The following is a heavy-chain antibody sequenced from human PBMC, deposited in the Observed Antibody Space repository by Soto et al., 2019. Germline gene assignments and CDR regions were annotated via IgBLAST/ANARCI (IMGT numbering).Heavy chain of an antibody. Sequence: ASVKVSCKASGYTFTNYYMHWVRQAPGQGLEWMGIINPSGGSTTYTQKFQGRVTMTRDTSTSTVYMELSSLRSEDTAVYYCAREIIVVPAAILMYYYYMDVWGKGTTVTVSS. CDR2: INPSGGST. J-gene: IGHJ6*03. V-gene: IGHV1-46*03. CDR1: GYTFTNYY. D-gene: IGHD2-2*01. CDR3: AREIIVVPAAILMYYYYMDV.